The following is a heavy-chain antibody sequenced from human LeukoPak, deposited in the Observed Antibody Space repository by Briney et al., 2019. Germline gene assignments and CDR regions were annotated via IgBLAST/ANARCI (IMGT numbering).Heavy chain of an antibody. CDR3: ARGSVVVTATVRYYYGMDV. CDR2: INHSGST. CDR1: GGSFSGYY. J-gene: IGHJ6*02. D-gene: IGHD2-21*02. V-gene: IGHV4-34*01. Sequence: SGTLSLTCAVYGGSFSGYYWSWIRQPPGKGLEWIGEINHSGSTNYNPSLKSRVTISVDASKNQFSLKLSSVTAADTAVYYCARGSVVVTATVRYYYGMDVWGQGTTVTVSS.